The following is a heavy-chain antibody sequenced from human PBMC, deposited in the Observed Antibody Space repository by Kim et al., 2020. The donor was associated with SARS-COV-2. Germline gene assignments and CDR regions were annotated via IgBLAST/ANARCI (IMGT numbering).Heavy chain of an antibody. CDR1: GYTFTGYY. CDR3: AGEVYCSSTSCYNNGMDV. D-gene: IGHD2-2*02. Sequence: ASVKVSCKASGYTFTGYYMHWVRQAPGQGLEWMGWINPNSGGTNYAQKFQGRVTMTRDTSISTAYMELSRLRSDDTAVYYCAGEVYCSSTSCYNNGMDVWGQGTTVTVSS. CDR2: INPNSGGT. V-gene: IGHV1-2*02. J-gene: IGHJ6*02.